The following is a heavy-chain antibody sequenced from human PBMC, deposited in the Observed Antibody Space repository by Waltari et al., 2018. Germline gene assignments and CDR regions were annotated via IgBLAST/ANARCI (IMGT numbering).Heavy chain of an antibody. Sequence: EVQLVESGGGLVQPGRSLRLVCAASGFSFSDYSMNWVRQAPGKGLEWVSYISSASGTIYYADSLKGRFTSSRDNGRNSLYLQMNSLRPEDTAVYYCARGVYSYGIDSWGQGTLVTVSS. V-gene: IGHV3-48*01. J-gene: IGHJ4*02. CDR2: ISSASGTI. D-gene: IGHD5-18*01. CDR1: GFSFSDYS. CDR3: ARGVYSYGIDS.